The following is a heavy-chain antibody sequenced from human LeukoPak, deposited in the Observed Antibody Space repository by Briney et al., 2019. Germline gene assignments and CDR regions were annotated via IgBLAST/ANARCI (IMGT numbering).Heavy chain of an antibody. V-gene: IGHV3-48*03. CDR1: GFTFSSYE. Sequence: PGGSLRLSCAASGFTFSSYEMNWVRQAPGKGLEWVSYISSSGSTIYYADSVKCRFTISRDNSQNTLYLQMNSLRAEDTAVYYCANGLRRDAFDNWGQGTMVTVSS. J-gene: IGHJ3*02. CDR2: ISSSGSTI. CDR3: ANGLRRDAFDN.